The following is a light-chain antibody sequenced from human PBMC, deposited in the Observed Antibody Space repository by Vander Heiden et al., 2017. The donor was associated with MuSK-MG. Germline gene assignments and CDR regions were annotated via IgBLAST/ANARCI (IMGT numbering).Light chain of an antibody. J-gene: IGKJ4*01. CDR3: QQHNSYPLT. Sequence: DIQMTQSPSSLSASVGDRVTITCRASQAIRSDLGWYQQKPGNAPKRLIYGASTLRSGVPPRFSGGGSGTEFTLTISSLQPEDFGTYFCQQHNSYPLTFGGGTKVEMK. CDR2: GAS. V-gene: IGKV1-17*01. CDR1: QAIRSD.